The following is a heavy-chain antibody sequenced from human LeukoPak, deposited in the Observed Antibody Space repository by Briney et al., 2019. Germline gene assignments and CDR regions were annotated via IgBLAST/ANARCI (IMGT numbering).Heavy chain of an antibody. J-gene: IGHJ6*03. D-gene: IGHD3-3*01. CDR1: GGSISSYY. CDR2: IYYSGST. V-gene: IGHV4-59*01. Sequence: SETLSLTCTVSGGSISSYYWSWIRQPPGKGLEWIGYIYYSGSTNYNPSLKSRVTISVDTSKNQFSLKLSSVTAADTAVYYCARRVGSAGYYDFWSGYFSVDYYMDVWGKGTTVTVSS. CDR3: ARRVGSAGYYDFWSGYFSVDYYMDV.